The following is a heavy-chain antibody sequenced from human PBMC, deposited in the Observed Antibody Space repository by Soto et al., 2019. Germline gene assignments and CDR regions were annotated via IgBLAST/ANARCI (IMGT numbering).Heavy chain of an antibody. CDR2: INPSNST. CDR1: GYTFTSYY. D-gene: IGHD2-15*01. V-gene: IGHV1-46*03. J-gene: IGHJ4*02. CDR3: ATVYCSGGSGYSIDY. Sequence: ASVKVSCKASGYTFTSYYRHWGRQAPGQGLEWMGIINPSNSTTYAQKFQGRVTMTRDTSTSTVYMELSSLRSEDTAVYYCATVYCSGGSGYSIDYWGQGTLVTVSS.